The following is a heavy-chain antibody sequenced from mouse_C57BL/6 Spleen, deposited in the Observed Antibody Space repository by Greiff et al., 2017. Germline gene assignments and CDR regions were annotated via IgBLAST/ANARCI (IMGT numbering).Heavy chain of an antibody. CDR3: TNYYGSMFAY. D-gene: IGHD1-1*01. Sequence: EVQLQQSGTVLARPGASVKMSCKTSGYTFTSYWMHWVKQRPGQGLEWIGAIHPGNSDTSYNQKLKGKAKLTAVTSASTAYMELSSLTNEDSAVYYCTNYYGSMFAYWGQGTLVTVSA. CDR1: GYTFTSYW. V-gene: IGHV1-5*01. CDR2: IHPGNSDT. J-gene: IGHJ3*01.